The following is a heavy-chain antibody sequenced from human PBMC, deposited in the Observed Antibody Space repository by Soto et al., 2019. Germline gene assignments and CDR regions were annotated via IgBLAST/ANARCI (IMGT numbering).Heavy chain of an antibody. J-gene: IGHJ4*02. CDR3: AKDASGSCHY. CDR2: MNPNSGNT. Sequence: ASVKVSCKASGYTFTSYDINWVRQATGQGLEWMGWMNPNSGNTGYADSVKGRFTISRDNSKNTLFLQMNSLRGEDTAVYFCAKDASGSCHYWGQGTQVTVSS. CDR1: GYTFTSYD. D-gene: IGHD1-26*01. V-gene: IGHV1-8*01.